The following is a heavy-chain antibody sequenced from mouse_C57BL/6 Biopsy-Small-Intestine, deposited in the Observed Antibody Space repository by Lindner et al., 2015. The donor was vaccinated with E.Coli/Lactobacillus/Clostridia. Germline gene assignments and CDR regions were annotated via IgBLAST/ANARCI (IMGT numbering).Heavy chain of an antibody. D-gene: IGHD4-1*01. CDR1: GFTFSDYG. J-gene: IGHJ1*03. CDR2: ISSGSSTI. V-gene: IGHV5-17*01. Sequence: VQLQESGGGLVKPGGSLKLSCAASGFTFSDYGMHWVRQAPEKGLEWVAYISSGSSTIYYADTVKGRFTISRDNAKNTLFLQMTSLWSEDTAMYYCARDWDVSWYFDVWGTGTTVTVSS. CDR3: ARDWDVSWYFDV.